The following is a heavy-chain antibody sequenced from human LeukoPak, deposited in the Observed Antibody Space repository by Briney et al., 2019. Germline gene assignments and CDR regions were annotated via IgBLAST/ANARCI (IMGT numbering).Heavy chain of an antibody. D-gene: IGHD6-6*01. Sequence: GGSLRLSCAASEFTFSTYGMHWVRQAPGKGLEWVAVISYDGSYKFYADSVKGRFTISRDNSKSTLYLQMNSLRAEDTAVYFCAKTHASSVFLFDYWGQGTLVTVSS. CDR3: AKTHASSVFLFDY. J-gene: IGHJ4*02. V-gene: IGHV3-30*18. CDR2: ISYDGSYK. CDR1: EFTFSTYG.